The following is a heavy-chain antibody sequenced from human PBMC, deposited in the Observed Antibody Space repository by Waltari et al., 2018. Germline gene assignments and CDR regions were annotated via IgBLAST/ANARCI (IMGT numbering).Heavy chain of an antibody. CDR3: ARSPDWGSVRFDY. J-gene: IGHJ4*02. CDR1: GFSFSNYW. D-gene: IGHD7-27*01. CDR2: ITSDGSST. V-gene: IGHV3-74*01. Sequence: EVQLVESGGGLVQPGGSLRLSCAASGFSFSNYWMHWVRQAPGKGLVWVSSITSDGSSTNDADSVKGRFTISRDNAKNTLYLQMNSLRAEDTAVYYCARSPDWGSVRFDYWGQGTLVTVSS.